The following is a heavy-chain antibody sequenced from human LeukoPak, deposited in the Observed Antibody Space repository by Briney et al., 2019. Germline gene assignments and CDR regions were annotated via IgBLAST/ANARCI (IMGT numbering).Heavy chain of an antibody. Sequence: PGGSLRLSCAASGFTFSSYGMHWVRQAPGKGLEWVAVIWYDGSNKYYADSVKGRFTISRDNSKNTLYLQMNSLRAEDTAVYYCARDSLAYCGGDCYPGYWGQGTLVTVSS. V-gene: IGHV3-33*01. J-gene: IGHJ4*02. D-gene: IGHD2-21*02. CDR3: ARDSLAYCGGDCYPGY. CDR1: GFTFSSYG. CDR2: IWYDGSNK.